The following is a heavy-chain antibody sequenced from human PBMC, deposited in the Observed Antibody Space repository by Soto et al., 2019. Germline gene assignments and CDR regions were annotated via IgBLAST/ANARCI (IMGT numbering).Heavy chain of an antibody. CDR2: ISYDGSNR. CDR1: GFTFDTYG. CDR3: AKDLIVAAAPYC. J-gene: IGHJ4*02. D-gene: IGHD2-2*01. Sequence: PGGSLRLSCAASGFTFDTYGMHWVRQAPGKGLEWVAVISYDGSNRYYADSVKGRFTISRDNSKNTLYLQMNSLRSEDTAVYYCAKDLIVAAAPYCWGQGTLVTVSS. V-gene: IGHV3-30*18.